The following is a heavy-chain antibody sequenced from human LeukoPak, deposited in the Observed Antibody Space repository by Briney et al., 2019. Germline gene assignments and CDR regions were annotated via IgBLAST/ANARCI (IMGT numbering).Heavy chain of an antibody. D-gene: IGHD2-15*01. CDR3: ARDNGWSADF. CDR1: GFTFSGFW. Sequence: GGSLRLSCAVSGFTFSGFWMSWSRQAPGKGLEWVASINSDGSEGYYADVVKGRFTISRDNAKNSLFLQMNSLRAEDTAVYYCARDNGWSADFWGQGTLVTVSS. V-gene: IGHV3-7*03. CDR2: INSDGSEG. J-gene: IGHJ4*02.